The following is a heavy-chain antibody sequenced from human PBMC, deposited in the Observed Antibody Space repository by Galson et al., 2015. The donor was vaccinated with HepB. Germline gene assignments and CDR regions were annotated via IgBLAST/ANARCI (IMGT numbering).Heavy chain of an antibody. CDR3: AHSLYCTGGVCSWFDP. CDR2: IYWDDDK. J-gene: IGHJ5*02. CDR1: GFSLKSYGVG. D-gene: IGHD2-8*02. Sequence: PALVKPTQTLTLTCTLSGFSLKSYGVGVGWIRQPPGKAPEWLALIYWDDDKRYRPFLKNRLTITTDASKNQVVLTMTNMDPEDTATYYCAHSLYCTGGVCSWFDPWGQGTLVTVSS. V-gene: IGHV2-5*02.